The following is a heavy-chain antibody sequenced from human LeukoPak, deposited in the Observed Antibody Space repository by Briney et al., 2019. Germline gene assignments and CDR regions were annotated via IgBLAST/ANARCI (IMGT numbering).Heavy chain of an antibody. CDR1: GFTFSSHE. Sequence: GGSLRLSCAASGFTFSSHEMNWVRQAPGKGLEWVSYISSSGSAIYYADSVKGRFTISRDNAKNSLYLQMNSLRTEDTAVYYCARGFGSGSYLINHWGQGTLVTVSS. D-gene: IGHD3-10*01. CDR2: ISSSGSAI. J-gene: IGHJ4*02. V-gene: IGHV3-48*03. CDR3: ARGFGSGSYLINH.